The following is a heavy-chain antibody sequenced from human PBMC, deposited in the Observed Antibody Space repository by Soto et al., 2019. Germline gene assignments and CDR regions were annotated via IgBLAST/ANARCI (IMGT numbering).Heavy chain of an antibody. CDR1: GYTFTSYD. CDR2: MNPNSGDT. CDR3: ARTVYGRGGSCYGGGSFDP. Sequence: ASVKVSCKASGYTFTSYDINWVRQATGQGLEWMGWMNPNSGDTGYAQKFQGRVPMTRNTSIRTAYMELRSLRSEDTAVYYCARTVYGRGGSCYGGGSFDPWAQGPLVTVSS. D-gene: IGHD2-15*01. J-gene: IGHJ5*02. V-gene: IGHV1-8*01.